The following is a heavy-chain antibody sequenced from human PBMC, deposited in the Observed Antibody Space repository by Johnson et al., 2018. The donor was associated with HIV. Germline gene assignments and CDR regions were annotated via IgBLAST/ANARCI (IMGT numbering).Heavy chain of an antibody. CDR3: AKNFRGGIVATGDAFDT. CDR1: GFTFSSYW. J-gene: IGHJ3*02. Sequence: VQLVESGGGLVQPGGSLRLSCAASGFTFSSYWMSWVRQAPGKGLEWVANIKQDGSEKYYVDSVKGRFTISRDNSKNTLYQQMNSLRAEDTAMYYCAKNFRGGIVATGDAFDTWGQGTMVTVSA. D-gene: IGHD6-13*01. CDR2: IKQDGSEK. V-gene: IGHV3-7*01.